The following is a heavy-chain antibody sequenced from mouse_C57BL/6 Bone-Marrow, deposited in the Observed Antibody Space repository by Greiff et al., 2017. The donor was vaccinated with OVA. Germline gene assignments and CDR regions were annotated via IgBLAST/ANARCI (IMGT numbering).Heavy chain of an antibody. Sequence: EVQLVESGEGLVKPGGSLKLSCAASGFTFSSYAMSWVRQTPEKRLEWVAYISSGGDYIYYADTVKGRFTISRDNARNTLYLQMSSLKSEDTAMYYGTRDQDYYGSSFWYCDVWGTGTTVTVSS. J-gene: IGHJ1*03. V-gene: IGHV5-9-1*02. D-gene: IGHD1-1*01. CDR3: TRDQDYYGSSFWYCDV. CDR2: ISSGGDYI. CDR1: GFTFSSYA.